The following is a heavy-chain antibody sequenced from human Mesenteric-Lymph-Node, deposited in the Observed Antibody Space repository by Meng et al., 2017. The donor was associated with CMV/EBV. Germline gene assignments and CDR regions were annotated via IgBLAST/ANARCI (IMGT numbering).Heavy chain of an antibody. D-gene: IGHD3-3*01. Sequence: SETLSLTCAVYGASFRGYCWYWIRQAPGKGLEWIGEINYSGTTNYNPSLKGRVTISKDTSKNQFSLNLSSVTAADTAVYYCAREFRMTMFGVITAKGMDVWGLGTTVTVSS. CDR3: AREFRMTMFGVITAKGMDV. V-gene: IGHV4-34*01. CDR1: GASFRGYC. CDR2: INYSGTT. J-gene: IGHJ6*02.